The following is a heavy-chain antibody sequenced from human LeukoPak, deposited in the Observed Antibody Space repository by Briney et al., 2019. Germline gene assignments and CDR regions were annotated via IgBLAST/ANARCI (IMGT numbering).Heavy chain of an antibody. CDR2: MNPNSGNT. D-gene: IGHD2-2*01. CDR1: GYTFTSYD. J-gene: IGHJ6*02. Sequence: ASVKVSCKASGYTFTSYDINWVGQATGQGREWMGWMNPNSGNTGYAQKFQGRVTMTRNTSISTAYMELSSLRSEDTAVYYCARGRYCSSTSCYGLDYYYYGMDVWGQGTTVTVSS. CDR3: ARGRYCSSTSCYGLDYYYYGMDV. V-gene: IGHV1-8*01.